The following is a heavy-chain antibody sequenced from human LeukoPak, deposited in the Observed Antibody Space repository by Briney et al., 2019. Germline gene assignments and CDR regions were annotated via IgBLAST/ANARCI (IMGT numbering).Heavy chain of an antibody. Sequence: GGSLRLSCAASGFIFNEAWMNWVRQAPAKGLEWVGRIKRNADGGTTDYAAPVKGRFTISRDDSKNTLNLQMNSLKTEDTAVYYCTTGIRGDWGQGTLVTVSS. V-gene: IGHV3-15*07. J-gene: IGHJ4*02. CDR1: GFIFNEAW. CDR3: TTGIRGD. D-gene: IGHD3-10*01. CDR2: IKRNADGGTT.